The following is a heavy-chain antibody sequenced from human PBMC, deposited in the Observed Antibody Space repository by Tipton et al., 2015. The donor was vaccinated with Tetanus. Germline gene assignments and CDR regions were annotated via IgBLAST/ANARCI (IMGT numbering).Heavy chain of an antibody. V-gene: IGHV5-51*01. D-gene: IGHD3-9*01. CDR1: GYSFTSQW. CDR3: AKGDPGNFDS. J-gene: IGHJ4*02. CDR2: IHPGDSET. Sequence: QLVQSGAEVKKPGESLKISCKGSGYSFTSQWIAWVRQMPGKGLEWMGIIHPGDSETRYSPSFQGQVTISADKSTTTAYLQWTSLKASDSAIYYCAKGDPGNFDSWGQGTQVIVSS.